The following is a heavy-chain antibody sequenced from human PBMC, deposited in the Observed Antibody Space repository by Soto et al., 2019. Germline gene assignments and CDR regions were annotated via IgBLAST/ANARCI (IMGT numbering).Heavy chain of an antibody. CDR2: INSYNGVT. J-gene: IGHJ4*02. CDR3: ARDRYNYGSFDY. V-gene: IGHV1-18*01. D-gene: IGHD1-1*01. CDR1: GYNLTNYG. Sequence: QVQLVQSGAEVKKPGASVKVSCKASGYNLTNYGISWVRQAPGQGLQWMGWINSYNGVTNNAHNFQDRVSMTTDTSTSTACLELRSLRSDDTAVYYCARDRYNYGSFDYWGQGSLVTVSS.